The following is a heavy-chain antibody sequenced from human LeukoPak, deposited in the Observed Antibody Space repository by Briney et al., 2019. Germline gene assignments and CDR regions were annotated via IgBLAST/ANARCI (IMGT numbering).Heavy chain of an antibody. V-gene: IGHV3-64*01. Sequence: PGGSLRLSCAASGFTFSSYAMHWVRQAPGKGLEYVSAISSNGGSTYYANSVKGRFTISRDNSKNTLYLQMGSLRAEDMAVYYCARDRSGWAFDYWGQGTLVTVSS. CDR1: GFTFSSYA. CDR3: ARDRSGWAFDY. J-gene: IGHJ4*02. CDR2: ISSNGGST. D-gene: IGHD6-19*01.